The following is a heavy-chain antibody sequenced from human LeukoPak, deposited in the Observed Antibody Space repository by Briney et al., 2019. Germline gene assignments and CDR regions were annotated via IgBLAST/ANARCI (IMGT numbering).Heavy chain of an antibody. CDR1: GGSISSSSYY. D-gene: IGHD3-10*01. CDR3: ASTVLGFGELLSDY. V-gene: IGHV4-39*07. CDR2: MYYSGST. Sequence: PSETLSLTCTVSGGSISSSSYYWGWIRQPPGNGLEWIGSMYYSGSTNYNPSLKSRVTISVDTSKNQFSLKLSSVTAADTAVYYCASTVLGFGELLSDYGGEGTRITVSS. J-gene: IGHJ4*02.